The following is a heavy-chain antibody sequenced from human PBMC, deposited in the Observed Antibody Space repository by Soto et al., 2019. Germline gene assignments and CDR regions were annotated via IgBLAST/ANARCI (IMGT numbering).Heavy chain of an antibody. CDR1: GGSFSGYY. D-gene: IGHD3-10*01. Sequence: QVQLQQWGAGLLKPSETLSLTCAVYGGSFSGYYWSWIRQPPGKGLEWIGEINHSGSTNYNPSLTSRVTISVDTSKNQFSLKLSSVTAADTAVYYCARGRITMVRGVIMGYYYYGMDVWGQGTTVTVSS. J-gene: IGHJ6*02. V-gene: IGHV4-34*01. CDR2: INHSGST. CDR3: ARGRITMVRGVIMGYYYYGMDV.